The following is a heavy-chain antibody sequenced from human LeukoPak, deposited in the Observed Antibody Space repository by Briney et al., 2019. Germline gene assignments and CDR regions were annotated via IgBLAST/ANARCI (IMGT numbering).Heavy chain of an antibody. V-gene: IGHV1-2*02. CDR2: INPNSGGT. CDR1: GYTFTGYY. Sequence: GASVKVSCKASGYTFTGYYMHWVRQAPGQGLEWMGWINPNSGGTNYAQKFQGRVTMTRDTSISTAYMELSRLRSDDTAVCYCARDSPHYYDSSGYDYWGQGTLVTVSS. D-gene: IGHD3-22*01. J-gene: IGHJ4*02. CDR3: ARDSPHYYDSSGYDY.